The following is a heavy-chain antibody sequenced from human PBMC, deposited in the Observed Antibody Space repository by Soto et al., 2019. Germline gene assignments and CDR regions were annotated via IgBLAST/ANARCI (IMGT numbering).Heavy chain of an antibody. CDR1: GFTFNSYA. D-gene: IGHD3-9*01. V-gene: IGHV3-23*01. J-gene: IGHJ4*02. CDR3: SKETSLTGPATGDY. CDR2: ISGSGGST. Sequence: EVQLLESGGGLVQPGGSLRLSCAASGFTFNSYAMSWVRQAPGKGLEWVSGISGSGGSTYYADSVKGRFTISRDKSKNTLDMQMNSLKAEDTGVYYCSKETSLTGPATGDYWGQGTLVTVSS.